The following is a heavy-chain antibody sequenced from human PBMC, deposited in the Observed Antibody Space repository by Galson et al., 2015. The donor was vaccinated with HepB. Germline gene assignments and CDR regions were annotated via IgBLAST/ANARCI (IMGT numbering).Heavy chain of an antibody. J-gene: IGHJ4*02. Sequence: SVKVSCKASGYTFTGYDLHWVRQAPGQGLEWMGKINPGSGSTNYAQNFLGRVTLARDTSTSTVYMELTSLGSEDTAVYYCARGRASGGNYFDYWGQGTPVTVSS. V-gene: IGHV1-46*01. D-gene: IGHD3-3*01. CDR2: INPGSGST. CDR1: GYTFTGYD. CDR3: ARGRASGGNYFDY.